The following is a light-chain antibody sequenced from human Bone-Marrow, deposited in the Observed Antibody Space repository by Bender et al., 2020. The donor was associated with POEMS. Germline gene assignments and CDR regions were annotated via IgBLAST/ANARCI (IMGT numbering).Light chain of an antibody. J-gene: IGLJ3*02. V-gene: IGLV2-23*02. CDR3: CSYAFSTTFV. CDR2: DVS. CDR1: SSDVGGYNL. Sequence: QSALSQPASVSGSPGQSITISCTGTSSDVGGYNLVSWYQQLPGKAPKVMIYDVSNRPSGVSHRFSGSKSGNTASLTISGLQAEDDANCYCCSYAFSTTFVFGGEPRLTVL.